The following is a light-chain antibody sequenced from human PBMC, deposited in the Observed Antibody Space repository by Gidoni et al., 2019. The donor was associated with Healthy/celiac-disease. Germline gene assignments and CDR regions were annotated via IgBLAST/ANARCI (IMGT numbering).Light chain of an antibody. J-gene: IGKJ1*01. CDR3: QQLNSYPWT. CDR1: QGISSY. V-gene: IGKV1-9*01. Sequence: IQLTQSPSSLSASVGDRVTITCRASQGISSYLAWYQQKPGKAPKLLIYAASTLQSGVPSRFSGSLSGTDFTLTISSLQPEDFATYYCQQLNSYPWTFGQGTKVEIK. CDR2: AAS.